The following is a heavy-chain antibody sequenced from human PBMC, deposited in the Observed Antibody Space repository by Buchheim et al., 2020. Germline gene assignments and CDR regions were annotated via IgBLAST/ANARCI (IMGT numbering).Heavy chain of an antibody. D-gene: IGHD5-18*01. J-gene: IGHJ6*02. CDR1: GFTFSSYG. Sequence: VKLVESGGGVVQPGRSLRLSCAASGFTFSSYGMHWVRQAPGKGLEWVAVIWYDGSNKYYADSVKGRFTISRDNSKNTLYLQMNSLRAEDTAVYYCARDSQGVQLWAFYYYYGMDVWGQGTT. CDR2: IWYDGSNK. CDR3: ARDSQGVQLWAFYYYYGMDV. V-gene: IGHV3-33*01.